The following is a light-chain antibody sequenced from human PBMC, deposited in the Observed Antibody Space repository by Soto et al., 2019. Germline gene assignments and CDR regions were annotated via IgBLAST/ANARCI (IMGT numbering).Light chain of an antibody. CDR1: SSDVGGYNY. J-gene: IGLJ1*01. CDR3: SSYAGSNNPLYV. Sequence: QSALTQPPSASGSPGQSVTISCTGTSSDVGGYNYVSWYQQHPGKAPKLMIYEVSKRPSGVPDRFSGSKSGNTASLTVSWLQAEDEADYYCSSYAGSNNPLYVFGTGTKVTVL. CDR2: EVS. V-gene: IGLV2-8*01.